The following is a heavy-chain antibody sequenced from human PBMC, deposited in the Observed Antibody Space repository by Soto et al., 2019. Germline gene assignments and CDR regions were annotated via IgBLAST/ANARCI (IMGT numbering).Heavy chain of an antibody. Sequence: GSLRLSCAAFGGSFSGYYWSWIRQPPGKGLEWIGEINHSGSTNYNPSLKSRVTISVDTSKNQFSLKLSSVTAADTAVYYCARVSGIYYYGMDVWGQGTTVTVSS. CDR1: GGSFSGYY. V-gene: IGHV4-34*01. J-gene: IGHJ6*02. CDR3: ARVSGIYYYGMDV. D-gene: IGHD3-10*01. CDR2: INHSGST.